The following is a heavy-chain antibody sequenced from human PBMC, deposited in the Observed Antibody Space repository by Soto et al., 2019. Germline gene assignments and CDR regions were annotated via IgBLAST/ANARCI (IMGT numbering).Heavy chain of an antibody. D-gene: IGHD3-16*01. J-gene: IGHJ4*02. V-gene: IGHV4-59*01. CDR2: ISYSGST. CDR1: GGSMSINY. Sequence: PXGTLSLTCTVSGGSMSINYWTWLRQPPGKGLEWIGYISYSGSTYYHPSLKSRVTISADTSRNQFSLKLSSVIAADTAVYYCARADPDASVGYWGQGTLVTVSS. CDR3: ARADPDASVGY.